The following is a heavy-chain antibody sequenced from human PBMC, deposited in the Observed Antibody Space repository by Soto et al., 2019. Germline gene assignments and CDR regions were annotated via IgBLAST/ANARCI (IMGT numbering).Heavy chain of an antibody. V-gene: IGHV4-4*02. Sequence: SETLSLTCAVSGASVSSTYWWSWVRQPPGKGPEWIGEINHRGSANYNPSLKSRVTISVDTSKNQFSLKLSSVTAADTAVYYCASPKIAFYNWFDPWGQGTLVTV. J-gene: IGHJ5*02. CDR3: ASPKIAFYNWFDP. D-gene: IGHD3-3*02. CDR2: INHRGSA. CDR1: GASVSSTYW.